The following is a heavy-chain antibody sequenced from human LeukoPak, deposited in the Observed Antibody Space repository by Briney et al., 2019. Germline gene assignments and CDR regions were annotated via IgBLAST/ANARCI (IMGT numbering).Heavy chain of an antibody. J-gene: IGHJ6*03. CDR3: ARLGYGSGSYYTMDV. D-gene: IGHD3-10*01. V-gene: IGHV5-51*01. CDR2: IYPGDSDT. CDR1: GYSFTSYW. Sequence: GESLKISCKGSGYSFTSYWIGWVRQMPGKGLEWMGIIYPGDSDTRYSPSFQGQVTISTGKSISTAYLQWSSLKASDTAMYYCARLGYGSGSYYTMDVWGKGTTVTVSS.